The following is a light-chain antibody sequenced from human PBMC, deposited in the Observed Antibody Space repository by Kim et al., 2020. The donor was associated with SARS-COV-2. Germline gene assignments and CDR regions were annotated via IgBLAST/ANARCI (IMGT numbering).Light chain of an antibody. J-gene: IGLJ2*01. CDR3: NSRDSSGNHLV. V-gene: IGLV3-19*01. Sequence: SSELTQDPAVSVALGQTVRITCQGDSLRSYYASWYQQKPGQAPVLVIYGKNNRPSGIPDRFSGSSSGNTASLTLTVAQAEDEASYYCNSRDSSGNHLVFG. CDR2: GKN. CDR1: SLRSYY.